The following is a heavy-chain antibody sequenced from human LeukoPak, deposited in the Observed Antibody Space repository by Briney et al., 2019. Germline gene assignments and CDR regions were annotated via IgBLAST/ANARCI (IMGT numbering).Heavy chain of an antibody. J-gene: IGHJ4*02. V-gene: IGHV1-24*01. CDR2: FDPGMAET. D-gene: IGHD4-17*01. CDR1: GYSLSELT. Sequence: ASVTVSCKVSGYSLSELTMHWVRHAPGKGLEWMGGFDPGMAETIYAEKFQGRITMTEDTSTDTAYMELSSLRSEDTAVYYCAPGHEYGLLDYWGQGTLVTVSS. CDR3: APGHEYGLLDY.